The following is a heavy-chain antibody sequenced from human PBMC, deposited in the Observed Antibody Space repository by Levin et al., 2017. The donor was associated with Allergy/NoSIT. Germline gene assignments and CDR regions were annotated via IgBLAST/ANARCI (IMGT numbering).Heavy chain of an antibody. D-gene: IGHD1-26*01. V-gene: IGHV3-30*18. CDR3: ANGRKKGRYYDDFDS. CDR2: ISYDGSNQ. Sequence: PGGSLRLSCSASGFAFSTYGMHWVRQAPGKGLEWVAVISYDGSNQYYAASVKGRFTISRDNSKNTLYLQMNSLRPEDTAVYYCANGRKKGRYYDDFDSWGQGNLVTVSS. J-gene: IGHJ4*02. CDR1: GFAFSTYG.